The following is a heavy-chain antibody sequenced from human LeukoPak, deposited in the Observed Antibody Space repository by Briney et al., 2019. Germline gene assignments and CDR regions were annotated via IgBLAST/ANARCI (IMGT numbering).Heavy chain of an antibody. Sequence: GGSLRLSCAASGFSLSTYWMGWVRQAPGKGLEWVANIRQDGSEYYYADFVKGRFTISRDNAKNSLYLRMNSLRAEDTAMYYCARLSLIATWFSDSWGQGTLVTVSS. D-gene: IGHD3-10*01. V-gene: IGHV3-7*04. J-gene: IGHJ4*02. CDR1: GFSLSTYW. CDR3: ARLSLIATWFSDS. CDR2: IRQDGSEY.